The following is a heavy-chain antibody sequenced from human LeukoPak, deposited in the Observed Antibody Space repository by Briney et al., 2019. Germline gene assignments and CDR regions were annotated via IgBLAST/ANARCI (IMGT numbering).Heavy chain of an antibody. Sequence: SQTLSLSCALSGDILSTSGVAWHWVRKSRSRGLGWLGRTYYTSKLNTDYAVSVKSRIVVNPDTSKNQFSLQLNSVTSEDTAVYYCARGRASAFDVWGQGTMVTVSS. CDR2: TYYTSKLNT. D-gene: IGHD6-25*01. CDR3: ARGRASAFDV. CDR1: GDILSTSGVA. V-gene: IGHV6-1*01. J-gene: IGHJ3*01.